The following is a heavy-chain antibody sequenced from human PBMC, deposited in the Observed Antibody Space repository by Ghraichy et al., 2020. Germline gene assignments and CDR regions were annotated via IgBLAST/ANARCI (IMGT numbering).Heavy chain of an antibody. CDR3: ARQGGNLATPFGY. D-gene: IGHD1-26*01. CDR1: GGSISGSSYY. J-gene: IGHJ4*02. V-gene: IGHV4-39*01. CDR2: INYSGGT. Sequence: TLSLTCTVSGGSISGSSYYWGWIRQPPGKGLEWIGSINYSGGTYYNPSLKSRVTISVDTSKNQVSLELSSVTAADTAVYYCARQGGNLATPFGYWGQGTLVTVSS.